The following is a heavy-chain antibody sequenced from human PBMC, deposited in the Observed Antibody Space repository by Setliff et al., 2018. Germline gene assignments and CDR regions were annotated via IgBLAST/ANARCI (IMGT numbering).Heavy chain of an antibody. CDR2: ISPYSGES. D-gene: IGHD3-16*01. CDR3: TRSRGPRVVLAADFDF. J-gene: IGHJ4*02. CDR1: GYIFNSYG. V-gene: IGHV1-18*01. Sequence: ASVKVSCKASGYIFNSYGIAWVRQAPGQGLEWMGWISPYSGESNYAQKFQDRLTVTADTSTKTTYMELRSLTSDDTAVYFCTRSRGPRVVLAADFDFWGQGTLVTVSS.